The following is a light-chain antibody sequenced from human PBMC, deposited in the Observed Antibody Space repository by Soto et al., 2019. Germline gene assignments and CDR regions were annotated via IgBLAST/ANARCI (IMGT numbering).Light chain of an antibody. CDR2: EVS. Sequence: QSALTQPASVSGSPGQSIAISCTGTNSDVGGYNYVSWYQHHPGKAPKLMIYEVSNRPSGVSSRFSGSKSGNTASLTISGLQAEDEADYYCSSYTTSTTWVFGGGTKLTVL. CDR3: SSYTTSTTWV. CDR1: NSDVGGYNY. J-gene: IGLJ3*02. V-gene: IGLV2-14*01.